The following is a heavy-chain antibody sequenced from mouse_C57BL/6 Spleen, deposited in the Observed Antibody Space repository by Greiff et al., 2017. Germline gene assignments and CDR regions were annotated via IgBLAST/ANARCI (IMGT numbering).Heavy chain of an antibody. Sequence: EVKLMESGPELVKPGASVKIPCKASGYTFTDYNMDWVKQSHGKSLEWIGDINPNNGGTIYNQKFKGKATLTVDKSSSPAYMELRSLTSEDTAVYYCARRGTTEYFDVWGTGTTVTVSS. D-gene: IGHD1-1*01. V-gene: IGHV1-18*01. CDR2: INPNNGGT. J-gene: IGHJ1*03. CDR3: ARRGTTEYFDV. CDR1: GYTFTDYN.